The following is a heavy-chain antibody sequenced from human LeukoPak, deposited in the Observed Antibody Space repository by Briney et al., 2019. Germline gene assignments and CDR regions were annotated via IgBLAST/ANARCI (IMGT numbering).Heavy chain of an antibody. CDR2: IKQDGSER. D-gene: IGHD3-22*01. V-gene: IGHV3-7*01. Sequence: GGSLRLSCAASGFTFSRYWMSWVRLAPGKGLEWVASIKQDGSERYYVDSVRGRFTISRDNAKNSLYLQMNSLRAEDTAVYYCARKSGYHDYWGQGTLVTVSS. J-gene: IGHJ4*02. CDR3: ARKSGYHDY. CDR1: GFTFSRYW.